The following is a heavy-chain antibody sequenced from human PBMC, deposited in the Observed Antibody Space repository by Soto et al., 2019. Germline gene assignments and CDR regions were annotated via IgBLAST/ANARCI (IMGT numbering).Heavy chain of an antibody. V-gene: IGHV3-30*18. J-gene: IGHJ6*02. D-gene: IGHD6-6*01. CDR1: GFTFRTCG. Sequence: QVQLVESGGGAVQPGRSLRLSCAASGFTFRTCGMHWVRQAPGKGLEWLAVISNNGINKYYADSVKGRFTISRDNSRETLFLQMTSLRGEATPIYYCAKVIRANSTSSNFYYYSGLDVWGQGTTVTFS. CDR2: ISNNGINK. CDR3: AKVIRANSTSSNFYYYSGLDV.